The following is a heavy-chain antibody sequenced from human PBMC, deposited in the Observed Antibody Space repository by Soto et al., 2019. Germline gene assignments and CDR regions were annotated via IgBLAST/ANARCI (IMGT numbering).Heavy chain of an antibody. V-gene: IGHV1-69*02. J-gene: IGHJ3*02. CDR3: ASNIGITMVRGVRSPDAFDI. CDR1: GGTFSSYT. D-gene: IGHD3-10*01. CDR2: IIPILGIA. Sequence: QVQLVQSGAEVKKPGSSVKVSCKASGGTFSSYTISWVRQAPGQGLEWMGRIIPILGIANYAQKFQGRVTITADKSTSTAYMELSSLRSEDTAVYYCASNIGITMVRGVRSPDAFDIWGQGTMVTVSS.